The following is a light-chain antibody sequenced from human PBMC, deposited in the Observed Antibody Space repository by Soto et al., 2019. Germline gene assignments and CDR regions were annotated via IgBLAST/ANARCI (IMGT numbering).Light chain of an antibody. J-gene: IGKJ3*01. CDR2: GAS. Sequence: EIVMTQSPATLSVSPGERATFSCRASQSVSSNLAWYQQKPGQAPRLLIYGASTRATGIPARFSGSGSGTEFTLTFSSLQSEDFAVYCCKQAGYFGPGTKVDIK. CDR3: KQAGY. V-gene: IGKV3-15*01. CDR1: QSVSSN.